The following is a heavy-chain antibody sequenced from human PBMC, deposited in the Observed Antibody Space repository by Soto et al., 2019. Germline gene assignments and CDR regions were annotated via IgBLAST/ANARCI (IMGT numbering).Heavy chain of an antibody. CDR1: GFIFNSYW. CDR3: ARDRVPQLGYYGMDV. D-gene: IGHD2-2*01. J-gene: IGHJ6*02. Sequence: EVQLVESGGGLVQPGGSLRLSCAASGFIFNSYWMHWVRQAPGKGLVWVSRINTEESSRSYADSVKGRFTISRDNAKKTLYLQMSSLRAEDTAVYFCARDRVPQLGYYGMDVWGQGTTVTVSS. V-gene: IGHV3-74*01. CDR2: INTEESSR.